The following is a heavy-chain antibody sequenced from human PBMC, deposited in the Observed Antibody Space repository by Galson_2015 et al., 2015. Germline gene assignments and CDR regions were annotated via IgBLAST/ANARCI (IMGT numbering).Heavy chain of an antibody. Sequence: SVKVSCKASGGTFSSYTISWVRQAPGQGLEWMGRIIPILGIANYAQKFQGRVTITADKSTSTAYMELSSLRSEDTAVYYCARDSSSSWYTSYYYYGMDVWGQGTTVTVSS. CDR2: IIPILGIA. J-gene: IGHJ6*02. V-gene: IGHV1-69*04. CDR3: ARDSSSSWYTSYYYYGMDV. CDR1: GGTFSSYT. D-gene: IGHD6-13*01.